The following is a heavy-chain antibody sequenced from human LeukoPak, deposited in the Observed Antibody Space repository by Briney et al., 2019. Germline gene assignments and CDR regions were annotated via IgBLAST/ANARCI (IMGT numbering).Heavy chain of an antibody. J-gene: IGHJ4*02. V-gene: IGHV3-23*01. CDR2: IRGSGLRT. D-gene: IGHD4-17*01. CDR1: GFSFSNYA. Sequence: GGSLRLSCAASGFSFSNYAMSWGRQAPGKGLEWVSAIRGSGLRTFYADSVKGRSIISRDNSNNTLYLQINSLRAEDTARYYCAKVRIGSVDGDYHYFDYWGQGALVSVSS. CDR3: AKVRIGSVDGDYHYFDY.